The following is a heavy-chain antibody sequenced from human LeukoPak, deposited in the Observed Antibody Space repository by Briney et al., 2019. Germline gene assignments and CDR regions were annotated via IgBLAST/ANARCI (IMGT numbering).Heavy chain of an antibody. CDR3: ARLDSSGYGYFDS. CDR2: IYYSGST. J-gene: IGHJ4*02. Sequence: SETLSLTCTVSDGSISSYYWNWIRQPPGKGLERIGCIYYSGSTNYNPSLKSRVTISVDTSKNQFSLRLSSVTAADTAVYYCARLDSSGYGYFDSWGQGTLVTVSS. V-gene: IGHV4-59*01. CDR1: DGSISSYY. D-gene: IGHD3-22*01.